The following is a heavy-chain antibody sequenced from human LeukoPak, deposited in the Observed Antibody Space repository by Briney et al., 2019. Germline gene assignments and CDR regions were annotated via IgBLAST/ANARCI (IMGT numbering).Heavy chain of an antibody. Sequence: PGGSLRLSCAASGFTFSNYAMNWVRQAPGKGLEWVSSISDSGGNTYYADSVKGRFTISRDNSKNTLYLHLNSLRAEDTAVYYCAKFRSYGASSFDYWGQGTLVTVSS. CDR1: GFTFSNYA. CDR3: AKFRSYGASSFDY. J-gene: IGHJ4*02. V-gene: IGHV3-23*01. CDR2: ISDSGGNT. D-gene: IGHD4-17*01.